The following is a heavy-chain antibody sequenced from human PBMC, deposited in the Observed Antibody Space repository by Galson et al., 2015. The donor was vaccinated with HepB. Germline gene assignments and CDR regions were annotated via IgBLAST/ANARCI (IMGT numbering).Heavy chain of an antibody. CDR1: GFTFSSYS. Sequence: SLRLSCAASGFTFSSYSMNWVRRAPGKGLEWVSYISRSGTTIYYADSVKGRFIISRDNGKKSLYLQMNSLRDEDTAVYYCARDDYGDYGASYYGMDVWGQGTTVTVSS. CDR3: ARDDYGDYGASYYGMDV. D-gene: IGHD4-17*01. CDR2: ISRSGTTI. J-gene: IGHJ6*02. V-gene: IGHV3-48*02.